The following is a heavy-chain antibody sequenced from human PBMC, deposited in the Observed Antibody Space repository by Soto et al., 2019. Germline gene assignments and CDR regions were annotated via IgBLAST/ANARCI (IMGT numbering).Heavy chain of an antibody. CDR3: ARGGRYCSSTSCYRLYNWFDP. J-gene: IGHJ5*02. D-gene: IGHD2-2*02. CDR1: GGSFSGYY. CDR2: INHSGST. V-gene: IGHV4-34*01. Sequence: PSETLSLTCAVYGGSFSGYYWSWIRQPPGKGLEWIGEINHSGSTNYNPSLKSRVTISVDTSKNQFSLKLSSVTAADTAVYYCARGGRYCSSTSCYRLYNWFDPWGQGTLVTVS.